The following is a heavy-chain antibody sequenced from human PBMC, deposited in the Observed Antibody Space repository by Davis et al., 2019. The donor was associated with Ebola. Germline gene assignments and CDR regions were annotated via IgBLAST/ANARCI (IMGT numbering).Heavy chain of an antibody. CDR1: GYTFTGYY. Sequence: ASVKVSCKASGYTFTGYYMHWVRQAPGQGLEWMGIINPSGGSTSYAQKFQGRVTMTRDTSTATVYMELRSLTSDDTAVYYCARDRQSSSYELDHWGQGTLVTVSS. V-gene: IGHV1-46*01. CDR3: ARDRQSSSYELDH. D-gene: IGHD2-2*01. CDR2: INPSGGST. J-gene: IGHJ4*02.